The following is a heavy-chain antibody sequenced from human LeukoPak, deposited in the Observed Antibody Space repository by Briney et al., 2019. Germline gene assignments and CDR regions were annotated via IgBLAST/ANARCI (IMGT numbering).Heavy chain of an antibody. CDR1: GFTFDDYG. V-gene: IGHV3-20*04. CDR2: INWNGGST. Sequence: GGSLRLSCAASGFTFDDYGMSWVRQAPGKGLEWVSGINWNGGSTGYADSVKGRFTISRDNAKNSLYLQMNSLRAEDTALYYCARDQYYDFWSGYYNRHNWFDPWGQGTLVTVSS. D-gene: IGHD3-3*01. J-gene: IGHJ5*02. CDR3: ARDQYYDFWSGYYNRHNWFDP.